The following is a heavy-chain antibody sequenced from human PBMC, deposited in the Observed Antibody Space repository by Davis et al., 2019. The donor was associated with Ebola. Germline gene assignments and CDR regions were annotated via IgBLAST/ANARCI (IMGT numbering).Heavy chain of an antibody. V-gene: IGHV4-4*02. CDR2: IYHNGST. Sequence: PSETLSLTCAVSGGSISSSNWWTWVRQPPGKGLVWIGEIYHNGSTNYNPSLESRVTILVDKSRNQFSLKLSSVTAADTAVYYCASGVPASTSIDYWGPGNLVTVSS. J-gene: IGHJ4*02. CDR3: ASGVPASTSIDY. CDR1: GGSISSSNW. D-gene: IGHD2-2*01.